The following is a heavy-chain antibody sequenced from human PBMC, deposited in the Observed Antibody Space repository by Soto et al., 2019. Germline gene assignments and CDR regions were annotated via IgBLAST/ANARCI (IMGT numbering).Heavy chain of an antibody. J-gene: IGHJ4*02. CDR3: ARHSTAYGDYLDY. Sequence: QVQLQESGPGLVKPSETLSLTCTVSGGSISSYYWSWIRQPPGKGLEWIGYIYYSGSTNYNPSLKSRVTISVDTSKNQFSLKLSSVTAADTAVYYCARHSTAYGDYLDYWGQGTLVTVSS. CDR1: GGSISSYY. D-gene: IGHD4-17*01. V-gene: IGHV4-59*08. CDR2: IYYSGST.